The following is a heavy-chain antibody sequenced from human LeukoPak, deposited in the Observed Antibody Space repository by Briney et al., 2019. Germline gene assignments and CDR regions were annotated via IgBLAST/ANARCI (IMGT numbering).Heavy chain of an antibody. D-gene: IGHD2-2*01. CDR2: IYHSGST. CDR3: ARGVPAAMFASGWFDP. CDR1: GYSISSGYY. V-gene: IGHV4-38-2*01. Sequence: SETLSLTCAVSGYSISSGYYWGWIRQPPGKGLEWIGSIYHSGSTYYNPSLKSRVTISVDTSKNQFSLKLNSVTAADTAVYYCARGVPAAMFASGWFDPWGQGTLVTASS. J-gene: IGHJ5*02.